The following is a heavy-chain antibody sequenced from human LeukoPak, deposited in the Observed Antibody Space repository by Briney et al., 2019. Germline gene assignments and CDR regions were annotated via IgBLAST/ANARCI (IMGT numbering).Heavy chain of an antibody. D-gene: IGHD5-18*01. CDR1: GYIFTGYY. V-gene: IGHV1-8*02. CDR2: INPNSGNT. CDR3: ARGGAAMVTSNDY. J-gene: IGHJ4*02. Sequence: GASVKVSCKASGYIFTGYYMHWVRQAPGQGLEWMGWINPNSGNTGYAQKFQGRVTMTRNTSISTAYMELSSLRSEDTAVYYCARGGAAMVTSNDYWGQGTLVTVSS.